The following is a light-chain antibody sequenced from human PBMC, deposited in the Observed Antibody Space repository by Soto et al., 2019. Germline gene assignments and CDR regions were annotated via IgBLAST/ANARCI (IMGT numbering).Light chain of an antibody. Sequence: QSALTQPASVSGSPGQSITISCTGTSSDVGGYNYVCWYQQHPGKAPKLIIYEVTHRPSGVSNRFSASKSGNTASLSISGLQAEDEADYYCSSYTSSGTVVFGGGTKVTVL. V-gene: IGLV2-14*03. CDR3: SSYTSSGTVV. CDR1: SSDVGGYNY. J-gene: IGLJ2*01. CDR2: EVT.